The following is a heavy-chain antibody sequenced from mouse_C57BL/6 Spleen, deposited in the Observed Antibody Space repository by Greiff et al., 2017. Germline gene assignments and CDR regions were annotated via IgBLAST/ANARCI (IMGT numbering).Heavy chain of an antibody. CDR3: ARDEGYLYYFDY. CDR2: INPYNGDT. CDR1: GYSFTGYF. V-gene: IGHV1-20*01. D-gene: IGHD2-3*01. Sequence: EVQLQQSGPELVKPGDSVKISCKASGYSFTGYFMNWVMQSHGKSLEWIGRINPYNGDTFYNQKFKGKATLTVDKSSSTAHMELRSLTSEDSAVYYCARDEGYLYYFDYWGQGTTLTVSS. J-gene: IGHJ2*01.